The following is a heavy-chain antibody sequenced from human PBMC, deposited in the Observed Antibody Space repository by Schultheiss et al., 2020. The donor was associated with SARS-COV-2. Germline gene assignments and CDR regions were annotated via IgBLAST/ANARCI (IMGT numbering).Heavy chain of an antibody. CDR2: IGTAGDT. CDR1: GFTFSSYA. J-gene: IGHJ4*02. V-gene: IGHV3-13*01. D-gene: IGHD2-2*01. Sequence: GGSLRLSCAASGFTFSSYAMSWVRQAPGKGLEWVSAIGTAGDTYYPGSVKGRFTISRENAKNSLYLQMNSLRAGDTAVYYCARERVPAASAPCFDYWGQGTLVTVSS. CDR3: ARERVPAASAPCFDY.